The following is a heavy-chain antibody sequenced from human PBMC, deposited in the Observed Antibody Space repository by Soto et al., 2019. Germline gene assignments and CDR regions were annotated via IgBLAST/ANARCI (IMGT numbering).Heavy chain of an antibody. V-gene: IGHV4-4*02. CDR3: ARGFQSGGGNSGFDY. Sequence: SETLSLTCDVSGGSIISNHWWSWVRQAPGKGLEWIGEIFHRGSANHNPSLKSRVTISVDTSKNQFSLKLSSVTAADTAVYYCARGFQSGGGNSGFDYWGQGTLVTVSS. CDR1: GGSIISNHW. CDR2: IFHRGSA. J-gene: IGHJ4*02. D-gene: IGHD2-21*02.